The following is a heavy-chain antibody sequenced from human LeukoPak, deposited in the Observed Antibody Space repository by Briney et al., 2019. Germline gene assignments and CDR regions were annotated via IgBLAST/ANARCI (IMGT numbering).Heavy chain of an antibody. CDR2: IRCGRGSK. V-gene: IGHV3-30*02. Sequence: PGGSLRLSCAASGFTFSSYGMHWVRQAPGKGLEWVAFIRCGRGSKYYADSVKGRFTISRDNSKNTLYLQMNSLRAEDTAVYYCAKLYSSSWSFDYWGQGTPLTVPS. CDR3: AKLYSSSWSFDY. D-gene: IGHD6-13*01. CDR1: GFTFSSYG. J-gene: IGHJ4*02.